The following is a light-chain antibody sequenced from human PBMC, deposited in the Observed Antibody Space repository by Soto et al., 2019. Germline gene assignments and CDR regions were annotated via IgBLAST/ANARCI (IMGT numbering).Light chain of an antibody. CDR1: QSVSSY. Sequence: EIVLTQSPATLSLSPGERATLSCRASQSVSSYLDWYQQKPGQAPRLLIYDASNRATGIPARFSGSGSGTDFTLTISSLEPEDFAVYYCQQSSNWSRTFGQGTKVEIK. CDR3: QQSSNWSRT. J-gene: IGKJ1*01. CDR2: DAS. V-gene: IGKV3-11*01.